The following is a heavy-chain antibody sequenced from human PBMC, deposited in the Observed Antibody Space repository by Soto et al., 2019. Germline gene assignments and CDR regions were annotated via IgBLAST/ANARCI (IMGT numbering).Heavy chain of an antibody. Sequence: GGSLRLSCAASGFTFSSYAMHWVRQAPGKGLEWVAVISYDGSNKYYADSVKGRFTISRDNSKNTLYLQMNSLRAEDTAVYYCARCVDAFDIWGQGTMVTVSS. CDR2: ISYDGSNK. CDR1: GFTFSSYA. V-gene: IGHV3-30-3*01. CDR3: ARCVDAFDI. J-gene: IGHJ3*02.